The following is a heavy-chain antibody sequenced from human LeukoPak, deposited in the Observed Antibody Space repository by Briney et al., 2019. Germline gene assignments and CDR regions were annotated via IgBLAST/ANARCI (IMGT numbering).Heavy chain of an antibody. CDR2: LNPSGGST. CDR3: ARDRDTIDRKTN. J-gene: IGHJ4*02. D-gene: IGHD3-3*01. Sequence: GASVKVSCKASGYTFTSYYMHWVRQAPGQGLEWMGILNPSGGSTSNAQKFQGRVTITRDTSTSTVYMDLRSLGSEDTAVYYCARDRDTIDRKTNWGQGTLVTVSS. CDR1: GYTFTSYY. V-gene: IGHV1-46*01.